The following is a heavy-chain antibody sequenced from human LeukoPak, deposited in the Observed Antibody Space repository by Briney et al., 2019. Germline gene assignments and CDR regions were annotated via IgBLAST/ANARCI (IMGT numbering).Heavy chain of an antibody. Sequence: SETLSLTCTVSGGSISSYYWSWIRQPPGKGLEWIGSIYYSGSTYYNPSLKSRVTISVDTSKNQFSLKLSSVTAVDTAVYYCARTRYSGYDTPRYFDLWGRGTLVTVSS. D-gene: IGHD5-12*01. CDR1: GGSISSYY. V-gene: IGHV4-59*12. CDR3: ARTRYSGYDTPRYFDL. J-gene: IGHJ2*01. CDR2: IYYSGST.